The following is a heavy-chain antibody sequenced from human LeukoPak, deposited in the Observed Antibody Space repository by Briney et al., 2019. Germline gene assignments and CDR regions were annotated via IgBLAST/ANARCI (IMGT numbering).Heavy chain of an antibody. J-gene: IGHJ4*02. CDR1: GFTFSSHS. CDR3: AKVITMVRGVIEPRFDY. D-gene: IGHD3-10*01. V-gene: IGHV3-48*04. CDR2: ISSSGSTI. Sequence: GGSLRLSCAASGFTFSSHSMNWVRQAPGKGLEWVSYISSSGSTIYHADSVKGRFTISRDNAKNSLCLQMNSLRAEDTAVYYCAKVITMVRGVIEPRFDYWGQGTLVTVSS.